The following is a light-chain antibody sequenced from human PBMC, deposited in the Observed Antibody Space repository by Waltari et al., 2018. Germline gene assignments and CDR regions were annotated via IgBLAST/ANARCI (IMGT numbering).Light chain of an antibody. CDR1: QSISNY. CDR3: RQTYITPVT. Sequence: DIQMTQSPSSLSAFVGDRVSITCRASQSISNYLNWYQQKPGKAPELLIYAASSLLSGVPSRFSGRRSGTDVTVTISSLQRYVLASDYCRQTYITPVTFGPGTKVAIK. CDR2: AAS. V-gene: IGKV1-39*01. J-gene: IGKJ3*01.